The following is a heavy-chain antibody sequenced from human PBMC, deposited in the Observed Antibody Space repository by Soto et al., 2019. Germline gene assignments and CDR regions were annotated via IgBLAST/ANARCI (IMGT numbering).Heavy chain of an antibody. CDR1: GYTFTSYD. CDR3: ARKQDRYWSGGSCSSFVY. Sequence: QGQLVQSGAEVTKPWASVTVSCKASGYTFTSYDINWVRQATGQGLEWMGCLHPNRGNTGYAQKFQGRVTLTRNTSISPAYMELSSLSSEDTAVYYCARKQDRYWSGGSCSSFVYCCQGTLVTVSS. CDR2: LHPNRGNT. V-gene: IGHV1-8*01. J-gene: IGHJ4*02. D-gene: IGHD2-15*01.